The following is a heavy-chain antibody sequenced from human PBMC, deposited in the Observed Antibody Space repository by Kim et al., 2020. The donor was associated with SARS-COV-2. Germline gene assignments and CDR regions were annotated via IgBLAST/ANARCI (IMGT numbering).Heavy chain of an antibody. V-gene: IGHV1-69*13. J-gene: IGHJ6*02. Sequence: SVKVSCKASGGTFSSYAISWVRQAPGQGLEWMGGIIPIFGTANYAQKFQGRVTITADESTSTAYMELSSLRSEDTAVYYCARSEDYDILTGPYYYYGMDVWGQGTTVTVAS. CDR2: IIPIFGTA. D-gene: IGHD3-9*01. CDR3: ARSEDYDILTGPYYYYGMDV. CDR1: GGTFSSYA.